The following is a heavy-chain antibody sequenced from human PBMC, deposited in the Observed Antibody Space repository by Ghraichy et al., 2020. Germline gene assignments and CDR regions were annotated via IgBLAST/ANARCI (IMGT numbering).Heavy chain of an antibody. CDR2: ISYDGSNK. Sequence: GGSLRLSCAASGFTFSSYAMHWVRQAPGKGLEWVAVISYDGSNKYYADSVKGRFTISRDNSKNTLYLQMNSLRAEDTAVYYCARGRIVWSSHFQHWGQGTLVTVSS. D-gene: IGHD2-15*01. CDR3: ARGRIVWSSHFQH. CDR1: GFTFSSYA. V-gene: IGHV3-30-3*01. J-gene: IGHJ1*01.